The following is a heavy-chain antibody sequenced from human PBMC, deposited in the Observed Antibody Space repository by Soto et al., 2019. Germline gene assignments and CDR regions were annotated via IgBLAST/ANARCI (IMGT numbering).Heavy chain of an antibody. Sequence: GGSLRLSCAASGFTFSSYSMSWVRQAPGKGLEWVSSISSSSSYIYYADSVKGRFTISRDNAKNSLYLQMNSLRAEDTAVYYCARDQSVVPAAPPSLWGQGTLVTVSS. CDR3: ARDQSVVPAAPPSL. V-gene: IGHV3-21*01. D-gene: IGHD2-2*01. CDR2: ISSSSSYI. J-gene: IGHJ4*02. CDR1: GFTFSSYS.